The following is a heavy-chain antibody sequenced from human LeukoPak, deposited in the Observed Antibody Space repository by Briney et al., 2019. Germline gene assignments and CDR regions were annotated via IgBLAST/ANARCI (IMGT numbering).Heavy chain of an antibody. CDR3: AGSFSAGDY. J-gene: IGHJ4*02. D-gene: IGHD6-13*01. CDR2: IKQDGSEK. Sequence: GGSLRLSCAASGFTFSSSWMSWGRQAPGKGLEWVANIKQDGSEKYYVDSVKGRFSISRDNAKNSLYLQMNNLDAEDTAVYYCAGSFSAGDYWGLGTLVTLFS. V-gene: IGHV3-7*01. CDR1: GFTFSSSW.